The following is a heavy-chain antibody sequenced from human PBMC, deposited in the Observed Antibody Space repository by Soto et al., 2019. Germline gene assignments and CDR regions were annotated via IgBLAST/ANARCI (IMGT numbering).Heavy chain of an antibody. CDR2: LIWNSGTV. CDR3: AKDIGPGGGIPGYSSGCDY. D-gene: IGHD6-19*01. CDR1: GFTFDDYA. V-gene: IGHV3-9*01. J-gene: IGHJ4*02. Sequence: EVQLVESGGGLVQPGRSLRLSCAASGFTFDDYAMHWVRQAPGKGLEWVSGLIWNSGTVGYADSVKGRFTISRDNAKNSLYLQMNSLRSEDTALYYCAKDIGPGGGIPGYSSGCDYWGQGTLVTVSS.